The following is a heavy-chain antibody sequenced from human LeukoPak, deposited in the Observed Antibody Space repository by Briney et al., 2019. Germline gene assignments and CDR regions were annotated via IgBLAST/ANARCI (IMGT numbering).Heavy chain of an antibody. D-gene: IGHD6-13*01. CDR3: AAIAAAGMGNDY. CDR1: GGSFSGYY. V-gene: IGHV4-34*01. Sequence: PSEALSLTCAVYGGSFSGYYWSWIRQPPGKGLEWIGEINHSGSTNYNPSLKSRVTISVDTSKNQFSLKLSSVTAADTAVYYCAAIAAAGMGNDYWGQGTLVTVSS. J-gene: IGHJ4*02. CDR2: INHSGST.